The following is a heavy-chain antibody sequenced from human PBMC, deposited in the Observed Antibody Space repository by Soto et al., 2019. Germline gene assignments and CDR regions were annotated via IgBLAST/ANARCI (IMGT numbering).Heavy chain of an antibody. CDR3: AKDGGGTCYIGCWFEP. J-gene: IGHJ5*02. V-gene: IGHV3-23*01. Sequence: GGSLRLSCAASGFTFSTYALTWVRQAPGKGLEWVSSISGSGATTYYADSVTGRFTISRDSSKNTLYLQMNSLRAEDTAIYYCAKDGGGTCYIGCWFEPWGQGTLVTVSS. D-gene: IGHD2-15*01. CDR2: ISGSGATT. CDR1: GFTFSTYA.